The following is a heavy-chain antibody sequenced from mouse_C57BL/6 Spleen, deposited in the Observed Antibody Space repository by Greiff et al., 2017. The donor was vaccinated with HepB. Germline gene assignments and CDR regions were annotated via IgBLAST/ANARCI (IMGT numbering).Heavy chain of an antibody. D-gene: IGHD3-1*01. Sequence: EVKLVESGGGLVQPKGSLKLSCAASGFSFNTYAMNWVRQAPGKGLEWVARIRSKSNNYATYYADSVKDRFTISRDDSESMLYLQMNNLKTEDTAMYYCVRHRGGLAMDYWGQGTSVTVSS. J-gene: IGHJ4*01. CDR3: VRHRGGLAMDY. CDR1: GFSFNTYA. CDR2: IRSKSNNYAT. V-gene: IGHV10-1*01.